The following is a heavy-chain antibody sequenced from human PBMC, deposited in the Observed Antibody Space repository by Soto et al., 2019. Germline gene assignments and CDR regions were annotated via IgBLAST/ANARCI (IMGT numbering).Heavy chain of an antibody. J-gene: IGHJ6*03. D-gene: IGHD1-1*01. CDR2: ISRSGNTI. CDR3: ARVEDVFLYYYMDV. Sequence: QAQLVESGGGLVKPGGSLTLSCAVSGFKVSDYYMSWIRQAPGKGLDWVSMISRSGNTIHYADSVKGRFTISKDNAKNSLYLQMPSLSPEDTAVYYCARVEDVFLYYYMDVWGKGTTVTVS. V-gene: IGHV3-11*01. CDR1: GFKVSDYY.